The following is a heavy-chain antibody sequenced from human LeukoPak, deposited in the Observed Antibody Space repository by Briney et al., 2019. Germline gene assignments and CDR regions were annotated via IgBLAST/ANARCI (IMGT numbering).Heavy chain of an antibody. CDR1: GFTFSTYG. Sequence: PGRSLRLSCAASGFTFSTYGMHWVRQAPGKGLEWVADLSYDGSKNYFADSVKGRFTISRDNSKNTLYLQMNSLRAEDTAVYYCATERYTYGPFDYWGQGTLVTVSS. CDR3: ATERYTYGPFDY. J-gene: IGHJ4*02. D-gene: IGHD5-18*01. V-gene: IGHV3-33*05. CDR2: LSYDGSKN.